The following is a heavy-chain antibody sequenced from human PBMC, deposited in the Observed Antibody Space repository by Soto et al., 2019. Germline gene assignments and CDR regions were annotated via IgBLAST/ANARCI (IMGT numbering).Heavy chain of an antibody. Sequence: SETLSLTCAVSGGSISISNWWSWVRQTPGKGLEWIGQIHHSGSTNYSPSLTSRVTISVDKSKNQLSLKMNSVTAADTAVYYCARGGYYFYMDVWGKGTTVTVSS. J-gene: IGHJ6*03. CDR2: IHHSGST. CDR1: GGSISISNW. V-gene: IGHV4-4*02. CDR3: ARGGYYFYMDV. D-gene: IGHD1-26*01.